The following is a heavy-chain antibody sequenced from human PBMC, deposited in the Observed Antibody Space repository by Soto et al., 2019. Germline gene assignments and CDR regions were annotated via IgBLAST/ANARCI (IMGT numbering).Heavy chain of an antibody. CDR3: ERDVGDSSVDYYGMDV. CDR2: IYYSGST. J-gene: IGHJ6*02. CDR1: GDSISSYY. D-gene: IGHD6-19*01. V-gene: IGHV4-59*01. Sequence: SETLSLTCTVSGDSISSYYWSWIRQPPGKGLEWIGYIYYSGSTNYNPSLKSRVTISVDTSKNQFSLNLSSVTAADTAVYYCERDVGDSSVDYYGMDVWGQGTTVTVSS.